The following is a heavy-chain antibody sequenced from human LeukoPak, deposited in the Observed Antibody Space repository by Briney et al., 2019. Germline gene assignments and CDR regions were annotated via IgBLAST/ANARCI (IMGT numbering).Heavy chain of an antibody. CDR1: GYTFTSYA. Sequence: ASVKVSCKASGYTFTSYAMNWVRQAPGQGLEWMGWINTNTGNPTYAQGFTGRFVFSLDTSVSTAYLQISSLKAEDTAVYYCARDPELYAESPSFDYWGQGTLVTVSS. CDR3: ARDPELYAESPSFDY. V-gene: IGHV7-4-1*02. D-gene: IGHD2-8*01. J-gene: IGHJ4*02. CDR2: INTNTGNP.